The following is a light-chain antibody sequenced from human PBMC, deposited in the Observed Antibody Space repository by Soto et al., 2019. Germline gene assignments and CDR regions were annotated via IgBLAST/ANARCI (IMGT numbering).Light chain of an antibody. V-gene: IGKV1-39*01. Sequence: QMTQSPSSLFASVGDRVTITCRASQSISSHLNWYQQKVGQTPRLLIYAASTLQSEVPPRFSGSGSGTEFTLTISGLQREDFATYYCQQSHSAPLTFGGGTKIKI. CDR3: QQSHSAPLT. CDR1: QSISSH. J-gene: IGKJ4*01. CDR2: AAS.